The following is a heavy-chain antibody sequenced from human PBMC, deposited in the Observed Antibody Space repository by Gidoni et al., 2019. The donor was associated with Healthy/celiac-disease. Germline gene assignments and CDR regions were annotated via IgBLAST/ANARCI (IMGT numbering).Heavy chain of an antibody. CDR3: ARDSAPYLATGDYFDY. Sequence: QVQLVQSGAEVKTPGSSVKVSCKASGGTFSSYAISWVRQAPGQGLEWMGRIIPILVIGNYAQKVQGRVTITADKSTSTAYRELSSLRSEDTAVYYWARDSAPYLATGDYFDYWGQGTLVTVSS. CDR2: IIPILVIG. V-gene: IGHV1-69*04. CDR1: GGTFSSYA. J-gene: IGHJ4*02. D-gene: IGHD5-12*01.